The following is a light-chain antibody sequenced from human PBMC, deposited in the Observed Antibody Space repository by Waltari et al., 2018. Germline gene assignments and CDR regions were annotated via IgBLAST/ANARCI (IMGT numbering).Light chain of an antibody. CDR3: QQYYTTPRT. J-gene: IGKJ1*01. V-gene: IGKV4-1*01. CDR1: QSVLYSSDNNNY. CDR2: CAS. Sequence: DIVMTQSPDSLTVSLGERATINCKSSQSVLYSSDNNNYLTWYQQKPGQPPKLLIYCASTRDSGVPARFSGSGSGTDFTLTISSLQAEDVAVYYCQQYYTTPRTFGQGTKVEIK.